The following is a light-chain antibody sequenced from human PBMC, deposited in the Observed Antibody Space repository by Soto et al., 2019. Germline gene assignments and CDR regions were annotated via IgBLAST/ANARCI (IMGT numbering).Light chain of an antibody. CDR1: QSVSSY. CDR3: QQRSNWPPWT. J-gene: IGKJ1*01. CDR2: DAS. Sequence: EIVLTQSPATLSLSPGERATLSCRASQSVSSYLACYQQKPGQAPRLLIYDASNRTTGIPARFSGSGSCTDVTLTISSLEPEEVAAYYCQQRSNWPPWTFGQGTKVDI. V-gene: IGKV3-11*01.